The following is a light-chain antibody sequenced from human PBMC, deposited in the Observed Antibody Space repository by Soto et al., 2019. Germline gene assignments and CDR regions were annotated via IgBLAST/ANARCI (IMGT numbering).Light chain of an antibody. V-gene: IGKV4-1*01. Sequence: DIVMTQSPASLAVSLGERATINCKSSQSVLYSSNNKDYLAWYQQKPGQPPKLLIYWASTRESGVPDRFIGSGSGTDFTLAISSLQAEDVAVYYCQQYYSSPLTFGGGTKVEIK. CDR1: QSVLYSSNNKDY. J-gene: IGKJ4*01. CDR3: QQYYSSPLT. CDR2: WAS.